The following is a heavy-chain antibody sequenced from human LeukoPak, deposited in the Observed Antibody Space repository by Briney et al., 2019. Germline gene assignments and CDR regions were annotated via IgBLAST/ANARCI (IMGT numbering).Heavy chain of an antibody. CDR3: ARVRYEHYYYYYMDV. J-gene: IGHJ6*03. CDR2: INPNSGGT. CDR1: GYTFTGYY. V-gene: IGHV1-2*02. D-gene: IGHD3-16*01. Sequence: ASVKVSCKASGYTFTGYYMHWVRQAPGQGLEWMGWINPNSGGTNYAQKFQGRVTMTRDTSISTAYMELSRLRSDDTAAYYCARVRYEHYYYYYMDVWGKGTTVTVSS.